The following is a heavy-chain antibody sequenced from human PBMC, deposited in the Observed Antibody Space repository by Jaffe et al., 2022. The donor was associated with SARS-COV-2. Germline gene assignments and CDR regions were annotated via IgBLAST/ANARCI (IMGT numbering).Heavy chain of an antibody. Sequence: QVQLQESGPGLVKPSQTLSLTCTVSGGSISSGGYYWSWIRQHPGKGLEWIGYIYYSGSTYYNPSLKSRVTISVDTSKNQFSLKLSSVTAADTAVYYCARGRCSSTSCYILGLPDYWGQGTLVTVSS. CDR1: GGSISSGGYY. D-gene: IGHD2-2*02. CDR3: ARGRCSSTSCYILGLPDY. J-gene: IGHJ4*02. V-gene: IGHV4-31*03. CDR2: IYYSGST.